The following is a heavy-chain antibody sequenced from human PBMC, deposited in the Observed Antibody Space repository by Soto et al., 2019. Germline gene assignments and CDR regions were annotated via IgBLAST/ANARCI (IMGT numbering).Heavy chain of an antibody. J-gene: IGHJ4*02. Sequence: QVQLVQSGAEVKKPGASVKVFCRTSGYTFTNYYMHWVRQAPGQGLEWMGIINPSGGSASYAQKFQGRVTMPRDTSTSTVYMELSSLRSDDTAVFYCAREKVGATTGRSFDYWGLGTLITVS. D-gene: IGHD1-26*01. CDR2: INPSGGSA. CDR1: GYTFTNYY. CDR3: AREKVGATTGRSFDY. V-gene: IGHV1-46*01.